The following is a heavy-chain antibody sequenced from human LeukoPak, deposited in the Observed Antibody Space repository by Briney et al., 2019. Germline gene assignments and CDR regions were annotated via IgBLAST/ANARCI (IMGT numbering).Heavy chain of an antibody. CDR1: GYSISRGYY. J-gene: IGHJ4*02. CDR3: ARAGLRFLEWLLSR. D-gene: IGHD3-3*01. Sequence: KPSQTLSLTCTVSGYSISRGYYWGWIRQPPGQGLEGIGSIYHRGSTYYNPSLKSRVTISVATSKNLFSLKLTSVTAADTAVYYCARAGLRFLEWLLSRWGQGTLVTVSS. V-gene: IGHV4-38-2*02. CDR2: IYHRGST.